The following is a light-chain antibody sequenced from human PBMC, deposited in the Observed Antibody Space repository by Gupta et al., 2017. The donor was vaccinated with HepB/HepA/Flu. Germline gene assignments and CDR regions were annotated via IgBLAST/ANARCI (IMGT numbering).Light chain of an antibody. CDR3: QNEGSSHRT. CDR2: GAS. J-gene: IGKJ1*01. CDR1: QSVRSSY. V-gene: IGKV3-20*01. Sequence: EIVLTQSPGTLSLSPGERATLSCRASQSVRSSYLAWYQQKPGQAPRLLIYGASNRATGIPDRFSGSGSGTDFTLTISRLEPEDFTVYYCQNEGSSHRTFGQGSKVEI.